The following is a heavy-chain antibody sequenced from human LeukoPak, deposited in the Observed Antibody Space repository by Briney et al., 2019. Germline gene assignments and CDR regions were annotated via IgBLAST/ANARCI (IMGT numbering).Heavy chain of an antibody. CDR2: ISGSGGST. D-gene: IGHD3-10*01. J-gene: IGHJ4*02. V-gene: IGHV3-23*01. Sequence: GGSLRLSCAASGFTFSSYAMSWVRQAPGKGLEWVSAISGSGGSTYYADSVKGRFTISRDNSKNTLYLQMNSLRAEDTAVYYCAKVTLWFGELPDYYFDYWGQGTLVTVSS. CDR3: AKVTLWFGELPDYYFDY. CDR1: GFTFSSYA.